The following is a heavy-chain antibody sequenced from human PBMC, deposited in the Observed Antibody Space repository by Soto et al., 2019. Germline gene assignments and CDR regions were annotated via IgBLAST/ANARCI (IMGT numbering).Heavy chain of an antibody. D-gene: IGHD3-22*01. CDR1: GGTFSSYA. CDR2: IIPTFGTA. Sequence: QVQLVQSGAEVKKPGSSVKVSCKASGGTFSSYAISWVRQAPGQGLEWMGGIIPTFGTANYAQKFQGRVTITADEYTSTAYVELSSLRSEDTAVYYCARLYYDRGTHNWFDPWGQGTLVTVSS. CDR3: ARLYYDRGTHNWFDP. J-gene: IGHJ5*02. V-gene: IGHV1-69*01.